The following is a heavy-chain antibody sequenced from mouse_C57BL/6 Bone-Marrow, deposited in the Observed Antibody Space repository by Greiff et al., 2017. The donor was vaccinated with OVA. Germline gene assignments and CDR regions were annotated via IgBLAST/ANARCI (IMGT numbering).Heavy chain of an antibody. CDR2: IIPDSSTI. CDR3: ASPSCQFAY. V-gene: IGHV4-1*01. D-gene: IGHD6-1*01. CDR1: GFDFSSYW. J-gene: IGHJ3*01. Sequence: EVQLLQSGGGLVQPGGSLKLSCAASGFDFSSYWMSWVRRAPGKGLEWIGEIIPDSSTINYAPSLKDKFIISRDKAKNTLYMQMSKVRSEDTALYYCASPSCQFAYWGQGTLVTVS.